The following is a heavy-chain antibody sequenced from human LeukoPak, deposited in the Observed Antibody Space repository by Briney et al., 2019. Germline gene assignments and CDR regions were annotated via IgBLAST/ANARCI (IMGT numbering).Heavy chain of an antibody. CDR3: ARDRKSSAGSDF. CDR1: GFTFSNYW. V-gene: IGHV3-7*01. Sequence: PGGSLRLSCAASGFTFSNYWMSWVRQAPGEGLEWVANINQGGSGNYYLDSVKGRFSISRDNAKNSLFLQMDSLRADDTAVYYCARDRKSSAGSDFWGQGTRVSVS. CDR2: INQGGSGN. D-gene: IGHD6-13*01. J-gene: IGHJ4*02.